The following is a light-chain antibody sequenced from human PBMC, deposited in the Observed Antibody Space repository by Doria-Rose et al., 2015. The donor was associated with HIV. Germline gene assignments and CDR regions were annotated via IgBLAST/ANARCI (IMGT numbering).Light chain of an antibody. CDR1: QRVKSSY. J-gene: IGKJ5*01. V-gene: IGKV3-20*01. Sequence: TQSPGTLSLSPGERAILSCRASQRVKSSYLAWYQQKPGQAPRLLIYDASTSATGIPDRFSGSGSGTDFTLTISRLEPEDVAVYYCQQYGTSRGTFGQGTRLEIK. CDR2: DAS. CDR3: QQYGTSRGT.